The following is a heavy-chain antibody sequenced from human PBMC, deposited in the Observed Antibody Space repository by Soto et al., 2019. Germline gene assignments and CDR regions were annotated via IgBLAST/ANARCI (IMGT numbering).Heavy chain of an antibody. J-gene: IGHJ6*02. CDR1: GFTFGDYA. V-gene: IGHV3-49*03. CDR3: TRDSGSYSYYYYGMDV. Sequence: GGSLRLSCTASGFTFGDYAMSWFRQAPGKGLEWVGFIRSKAYGGTTEYAASVKGRFTISRDDSKSIAYLQMNSLKTEDTAVYYCTRDSGSYSYYYYGMDVWGQGTTVTVSS. CDR2: IRSKAYGGTT. D-gene: IGHD1-26*01.